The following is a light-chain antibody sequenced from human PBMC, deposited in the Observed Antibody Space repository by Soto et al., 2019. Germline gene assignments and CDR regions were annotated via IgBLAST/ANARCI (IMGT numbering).Light chain of an antibody. CDR3: SSYAGSNYLDV. CDR1: SSDVGGYNY. CDR2: EVS. V-gene: IGLV2-8*01. J-gene: IGLJ1*01. Sequence: QSVLTQPPSASGSPGQSVTISCTGTSSDVGGYNYVSWYQQHPGKAPKLMIYEVSKRPSGVPDRFSGSKSGNTASLTVSGLQAEDEADYSCSSYAGSNYLDVFGTGTKVTVL.